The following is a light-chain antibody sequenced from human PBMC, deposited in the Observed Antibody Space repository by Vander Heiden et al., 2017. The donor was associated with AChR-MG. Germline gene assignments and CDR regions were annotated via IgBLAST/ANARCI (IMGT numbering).Light chain of an antibody. CDR3: QHYSNWPPWT. CDR1: QDVSSN. Sequence: EIVMTQFPATLSVSPGERATLSCRASQDVSSNLAWYQQRPGQAPRLVIYGVSSRASGNPARFSGSGYGTEFTLTISSLQSEDFAVYYCQHYSNWPPWTFGQGTKVEI. J-gene: IGKJ1*01. CDR2: GVS. V-gene: IGKV3-15*01.